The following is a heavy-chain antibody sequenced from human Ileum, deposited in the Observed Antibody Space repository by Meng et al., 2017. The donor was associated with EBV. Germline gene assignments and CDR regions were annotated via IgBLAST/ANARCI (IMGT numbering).Heavy chain of an antibody. D-gene: IGHD2-21*02. J-gene: IGHJ4*02. Sequence: EVQLVESGGGLVQSGGSLRLSCAVSGFTFSTYWMHWVRQAPGKGLVWVSRINSDGSNTDYADSVKGRFTISRDNAKNTLYLQMDSLRAEDTALYYCGRVGTDGGYWGQGTLVTVSS. CDR3: GRVGTDGGY. CDR1: GFTFSTYW. CDR2: INSDGSNT. V-gene: IGHV3-74*01.